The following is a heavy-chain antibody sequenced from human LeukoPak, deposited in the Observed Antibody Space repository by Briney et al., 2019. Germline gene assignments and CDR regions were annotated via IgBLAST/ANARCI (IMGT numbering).Heavy chain of an antibody. V-gene: IGHV1-2*02. D-gene: IGHD5-12*01. J-gene: IGHJ4*02. CDR3: SRGRADGYSGYDFGDY. Sequence: ASVKVSCKASGYTFTGYYMHWVRQAPGQGLEWMGWINPTSGGTDYAQKFQGRVTMARDTSISTAYMELSSLTSDDTAVYYCSRGRADGYSGYDFGDYWGQGTLVTVSS. CDR1: GYTFTGYY. CDR2: INPTSGGT.